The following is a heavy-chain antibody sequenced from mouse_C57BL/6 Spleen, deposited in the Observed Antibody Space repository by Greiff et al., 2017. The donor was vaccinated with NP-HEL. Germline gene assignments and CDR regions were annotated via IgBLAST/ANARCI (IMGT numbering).Heavy chain of an antibody. CDR3: AREAYGSSYGGFAY. CDR2: IYPSDSET. J-gene: IGHJ3*01. CDR1: GYTFTSYW. V-gene: IGHV1-61*01. Sequence: QVQLQQPGAELVRPGSSVKLSCKASGYTFTSYWMDWVKQRPGQGLEWIGNIYPSDSETHYNQKFKDKATLTVDKSSSTAYRQLSSLTSEDSAVYYCAREAYGSSYGGFAYWGQGTLVTVSA. D-gene: IGHD1-1*01.